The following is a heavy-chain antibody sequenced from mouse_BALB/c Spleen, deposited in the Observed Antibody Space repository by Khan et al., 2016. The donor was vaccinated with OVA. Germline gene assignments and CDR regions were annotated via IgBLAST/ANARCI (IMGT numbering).Heavy chain of an antibody. CDR3: TRLGHNYSLDY. CDR1: GYSFTDYN. D-gene: IGHD1-3*01. Sequence: EVQLQESGPELDKPGASVKISCKASGYSFTDYNMNWVKQSNGKSLEWIGNIDPYYGDAHYNQKFKGKATLTVDRSSSTAYMQLKSLTSEDSAVXYRTRLGHNYSLDYWGQGTALTVSS. CDR2: IDPYYGDA. J-gene: IGHJ2*01. V-gene: IGHV1-39*01.